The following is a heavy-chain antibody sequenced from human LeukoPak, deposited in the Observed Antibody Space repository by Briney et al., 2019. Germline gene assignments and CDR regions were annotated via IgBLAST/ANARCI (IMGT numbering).Heavy chain of an antibody. D-gene: IGHD5-12*01. J-gene: IGHJ4*02. Sequence: SVKVSCKASGGTFSSYAISWVRQAPGQGLEWMGGTIPIFGTANYAQKFQGRVTITADKSTSTAYMELSSLRSEDTAVYYCARAGRLRLLYYFDYWDQGTLVTVSS. CDR1: GGTFSSYA. CDR3: ARAGRLRLLYYFDY. CDR2: TIPIFGTA. V-gene: IGHV1-69*06.